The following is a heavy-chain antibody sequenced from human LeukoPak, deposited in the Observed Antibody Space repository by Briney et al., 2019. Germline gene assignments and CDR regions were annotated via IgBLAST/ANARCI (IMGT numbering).Heavy chain of an antibody. D-gene: IGHD6-19*01. J-gene: IGHJ4*02. Sequence: GGSLRLSCAASGFSFSDYWVGWVRQAPGKGLEWVAMLNQDGSQKYYVDSVKGRFTISRDNAKNSLYLQMSSLRVEDTAVYYCAKEGSSGTAAGLDYWGQGTLVTVSS. V-gene: IGHV3-7*03. CDR1: GFSFSDYW. CDR3: AKEGSSGTAAGLDY. CDR2: LNQDGSQK.